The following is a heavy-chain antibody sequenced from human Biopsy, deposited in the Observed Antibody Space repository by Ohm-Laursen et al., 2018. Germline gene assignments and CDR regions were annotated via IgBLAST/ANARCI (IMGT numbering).Heavy chain of an antibody. CDR2: INGGGGST. Sequence: LSLTCPVSGDSISSSTYYWGWVRQAPGKGLECVSIINGGGGSTWYSDPVKGRFTISRDNSKNTLYLQMNSLRAEDTAMYYCARDLYDFCGGCPFDPWGQGTLVTVSP. J-gene: IGHJ5*02. CDR1: GDSISSSTYY. D-gene: IGHD3-3*01. V-gene: IGHV3-23*01. CDR3: ARDLYDFCGGCPFDP.